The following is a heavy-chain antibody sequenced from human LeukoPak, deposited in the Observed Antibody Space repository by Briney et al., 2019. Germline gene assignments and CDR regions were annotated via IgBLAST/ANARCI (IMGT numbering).Heavy chain of an antibody. D-gene: IGHD4-17*01. J-gene: IGHJ4*02. CDR1: GYSFTSHW. Sequence: GESLKISCKGSGYGSGYSFTSHWIAWVRQMPGKGPEWMGIIYPRDSNTIYSPSFQGQVTISADKSISTAYLQWSSLKASDTAMYYCARQGETTVTTGYWGQGTLVTVSS. CDR2: IYPRDSNT. CDR3: ARQGETTVTTGY. V-gene: IGHV5-51*01.